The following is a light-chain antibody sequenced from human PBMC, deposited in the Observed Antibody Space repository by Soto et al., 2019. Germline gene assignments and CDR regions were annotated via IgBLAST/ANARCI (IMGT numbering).Light chain of an antibody. CDR1: QSISSSY. CDR2: DAS. CDR3: QQRSNWPPIT. J-gene: IGKJ5*01. Sequence: EIVLTQSPGTLSLSPGKRATLSCRASQSISSSYLAWYQQRPGQAPRLLIHDASHRAAGIPARFSGSGFGTDFTLTISSLEPEDAAVYYCQQRSNWPPITFGQGTRLEIK. V-gene: IGKV3D-20*02.